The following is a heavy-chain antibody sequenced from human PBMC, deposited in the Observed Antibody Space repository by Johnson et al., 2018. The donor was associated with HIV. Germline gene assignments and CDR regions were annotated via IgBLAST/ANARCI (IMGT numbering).Heavy chain of an antibody. CDR2: IERNSRT. Sequence: VQLVESGGGLIQRGRSLRLSCAASAFTFRSYSMHWVRQAPGKGLEWVSYIERNSRTDYADSVKGRFTVYRDSSKNTLYLQMNSLRVEDTAVYYCASSSLAWGVDAFDIWGQGTKVTVSS. D-gene: IGHD3-10*01. CDR3: ASSSLAWGVDAFDI. J-gene: IGHJ3*02. CDR1: AFTFRSYS. V-gene: IGHV3-53*01.